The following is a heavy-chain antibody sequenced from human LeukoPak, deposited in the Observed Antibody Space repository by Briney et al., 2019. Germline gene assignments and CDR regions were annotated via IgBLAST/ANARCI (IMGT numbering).Heavy chain of an antibody. J-gene: IGHJ5*02. CDR1: GYTFTKYL. V-gene: IGHV1-46*01. Sequence: GASVKVSCKTSGYTFTKYLIHWVRQAPGQGLEWMGTINPNGDATNYAPRLQGRLTLTQDTSTSTVYMELRGLTPDDTAVYYCARPLFCAFDNCGYWLDPWGPGTLVTVSS. D-gene: IGHD1-20*01. CDR3: ARPLFCAFDNCGYWLDP. CDR2: INPNGDAT.